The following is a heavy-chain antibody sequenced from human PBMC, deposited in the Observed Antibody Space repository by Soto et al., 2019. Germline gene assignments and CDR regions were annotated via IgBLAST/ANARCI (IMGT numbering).Heavy chain of an antibody. J-gene: IGHJ6*02. CDR3: ASSKDHIVVVVAATSRYYGMDV. CDR2: IIPIFGTA. Sequence: ASVKVSCKASGGTFSSYAISWVRQAPGQGLEWMGGIIPIFGTANYAQKFQGRVTITADKSTSTAYMELSSLRSEDTAVYYCASSKDHIVVVVAATSRYYGMDVWGQGTTVTVSS. D-gene: IGHD2-15*01. CDR1: GGTFSSYA. V-gene: IGHV1-69*06.